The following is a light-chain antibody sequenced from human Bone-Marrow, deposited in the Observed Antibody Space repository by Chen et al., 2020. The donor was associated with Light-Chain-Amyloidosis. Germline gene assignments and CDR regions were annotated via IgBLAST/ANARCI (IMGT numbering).Light chain of an antibody. CDR2: DDS. V-gene: IGLV3-21*02. CDR1: NIGSTS. J-gene: IGLJ3*02. CDR3: QVWDRSSDRPV. Sequence: SYVLTQPSSVSVAPGQTATIACGGNNIGSTSVHWYQQPPGQAPLLVVYDDSDRPSGIPERLSGSNAGNTATLTISRAEAGDEADYYCQVWDRSSDRPVFGGGTKLTVL.